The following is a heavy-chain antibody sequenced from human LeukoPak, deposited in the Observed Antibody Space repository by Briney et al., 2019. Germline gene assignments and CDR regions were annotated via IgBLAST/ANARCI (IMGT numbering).Heavy chain of an antibody. CDR1: GFTLSDDW. V-gene: IGHV3-7*01. J-gene: IGHJ3*02. D-gene: IGHD4-23*01. CDR2: IRPDGNER. CDR3: ASRPHSGSGNAAPWAFDI. Sequence: GGSLRLSCAASGFTLSDDWMSWVRQAPGKGLEWVANIRPDGNERNYVDSVKGRFTISRDNSKNTLYLQMNSLRAEDTAVYYCASRPHSGSGNAAPWAFDIWGQGTMVTVSS.